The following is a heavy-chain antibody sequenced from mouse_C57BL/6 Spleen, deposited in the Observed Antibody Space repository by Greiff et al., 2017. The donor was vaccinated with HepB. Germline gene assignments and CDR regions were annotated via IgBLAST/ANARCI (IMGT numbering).Heavy chain of an antibody. CDR2: INPNNGGT. D-gene: IGHD2-3*01. CDR1: GYTFTDYY. CDR3: ARNDGYYEGDAMDY. Sequence: EVQLQQSGPELVKPGASVKISCKASGYTFTDYYMNWVKQSHGKSLEWIGDINPNNGGTSYNQKFKGKATLTVDKSSSTAYMELRSLTSEDSAVYYCARNDGYYEGDAMDYWGQGTSVTVSS. J-gene: IGHJ4*01. V-gene: IGHV1-26*01.